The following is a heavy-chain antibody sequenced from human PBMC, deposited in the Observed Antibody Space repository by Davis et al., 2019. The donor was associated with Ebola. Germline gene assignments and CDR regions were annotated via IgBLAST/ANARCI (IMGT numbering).Heavy chain of an antibody. Sequence: GESLKISCAASGFTFSDYWMSWVRQAPGKGLEWVANIKQDGSEKYYVDSVKGRFTISRDNAKNSLYLQMNSLRAEDTAVYYCARVEADYFEPCYYMDVWGKGTTVTVS. CDR2: IKQDGSEK. CDR3: ARVEADYFEPCYYMDV. D-gene: IGHD3-10*01. J-gene: IGHJ6*03. V-gene: IGHV3-7*01. CDR1: GFTFSDYW.